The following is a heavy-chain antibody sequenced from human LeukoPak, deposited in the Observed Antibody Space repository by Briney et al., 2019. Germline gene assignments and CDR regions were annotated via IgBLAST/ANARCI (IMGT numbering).Heavy chain of an antibody. D-gene: IGHD3-10*01. CDR3: ARFPVLLWFGEFDY. CDR1: GGSFSGYY. V-gene: IGHV4-34*01. J-gene: IGHJ4*02. CDR2: INHSGST. Sequence: SETLSLTCAVYGGSFSGYYWSWIRQPPGKGLEWIGEINHSGSTNYNPSLKSRVTISVDTSKNQFSLKLSSVTAADTAVYYCARFPVLLWFGEFDYWGQGTPVTVSS.